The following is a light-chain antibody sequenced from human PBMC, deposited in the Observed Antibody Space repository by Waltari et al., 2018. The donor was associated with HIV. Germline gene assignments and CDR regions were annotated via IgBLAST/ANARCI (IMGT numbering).Light chain of an antibody. Sequence: QSALTQPASVSGSPGQSITISCTGTRCDVGGYNYVTWYQQHPGKAPKLMIYAVSNRPSGVSNRFSGSKSGNTASLTISGLQAEDEADYYCSSYTSSRSYVFGTGTRVTV. CDR2: AVS. CDR3: SSYTSSRSYV. J-gene: IGLJ1*01. V-gene: IGLV2-14*03. CDR1: RCDVGGYNY.